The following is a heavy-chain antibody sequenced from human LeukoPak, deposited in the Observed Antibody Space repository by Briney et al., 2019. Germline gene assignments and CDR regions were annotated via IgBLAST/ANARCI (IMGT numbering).Heavy chain of an antibody. Sequence: PSETLSLTCTVSGGSISSGSYYWSWIRQPAGKGLEWLGRIYTSGSTNYNPSLKSRVTISVDTSKNQFSLKLSSVTAADTAVYYCARASYYDSSGYYYAAAFDIWGQGTMVTVSS. CDR2: IYTSGST. CDR1: GGSISSGSYY. J-gene: IGHJ3*02. CDR3: ARASYYDSSGYYYAAAFDI. D-gene: IGHD3-22*01. V-gene: IGHV4-61*02.